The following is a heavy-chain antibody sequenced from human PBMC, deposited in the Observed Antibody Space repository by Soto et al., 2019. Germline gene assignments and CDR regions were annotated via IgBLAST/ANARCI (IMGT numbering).Heavy chain of an antibody. Sequence: QVQLVQSGAEVKNPGASVKVSCKASGYTFTNYAVHWVRQAPGQRLEWMGWINAGNGDTKYSQKFQGRVTITRDTSASTAYMELSSLRSEDTSVYYCARDQGGIYAPDAFDIWGQGTMVTVS. V-gene: IGHV1-3*01. J-gene: IGHJ3*02. D-gene: IGHD1-26*01. CDR1: GYTFTNYA. CDR3: ARDQGGIYAPDAFDI. CDR2: INAGNGDT.